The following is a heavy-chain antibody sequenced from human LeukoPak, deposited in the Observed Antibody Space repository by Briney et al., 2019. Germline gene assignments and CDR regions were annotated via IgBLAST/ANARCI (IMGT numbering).Heavy chain of an antibody. CDR3: AQRATDY. Sequence: PGRSLRLSCAASGFTFCSYAMHWIRQAPGKGLEWVAVISYDGSNKYYADSVKGRFTISRDNSKNTLYLQMNSLRAEDTAVYYCAQRATDYWGQGTLVTVSS. D-gene: IGHD2-2*01. V-gene: IGHV3-30-3*01. CDR1: GFTFCSYA. CDR2: ISYDGSNK. J-gene: IGHJ4*02.